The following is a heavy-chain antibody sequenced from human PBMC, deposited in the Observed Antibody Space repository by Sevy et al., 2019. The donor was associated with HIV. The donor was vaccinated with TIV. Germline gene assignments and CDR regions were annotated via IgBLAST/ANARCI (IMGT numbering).Heavy chain of an antibody. J-gene: IGHJ4*02. V-gene: IGHV4-59*08. CDR1: GGSISSYY. D-gene: IGHD3-3*01. CDR2: IYYSGST. CDR3: ARHYDFWSGSLSGGYFDY. Sequence: SETLSLTCTVSGGSISSYYWSWIRQPPGKGLEWIGYIYYSGSTNYNPSLKSRVTISVDTSKNQFSLKLNSVTAADTAVYYCARHYDFWSGSLSGGYFDYWGQGTLVTVSS.